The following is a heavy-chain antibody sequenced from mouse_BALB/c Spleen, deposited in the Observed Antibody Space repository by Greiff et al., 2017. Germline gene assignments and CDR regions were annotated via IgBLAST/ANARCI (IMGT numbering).Heavy chain of an antibody. Sequence: EVQVVESGGGLVKPGGSLKLSCAASGFTFSDYYMYWVRQTPEKRLEWVATISDGGSYTYYPDSVKGRFTISRDNAKNNLYLQMSSLKSEDTAMYYCARDGDDGYPFDVWGAGTTVTVSS. J-gene: IGHJ1*01. D-gene: IGHD2-3*01. CDR3: ARDGDDGYPFDV. V-gene: IGHV5-4*02. CDR1: GFTFSDYY. CDR2: ISDGGSYT.